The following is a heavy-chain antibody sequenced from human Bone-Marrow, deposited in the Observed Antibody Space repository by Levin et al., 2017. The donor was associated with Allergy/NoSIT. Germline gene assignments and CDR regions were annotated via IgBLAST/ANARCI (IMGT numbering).Heavy chain of an antibody. CDR1: GFTFSNAW. CDR2: ILSTTDGGTT. V-gene: IGHV3-15*01. CDR3: TTLTSVDAHLDI. J-gene: IGHJ6*02. Sequence: GGSLRLSCEASGFTFSNAWMNWVRQAPGKGLEWVGRILSTTDGGTTDYAAPVKGRFTISRDDSKNTLYLQMNSLKTEDTAVYFCTTLTSVDAHLDIWGQGTTVTVSS. D-gene: IGHD5-12*01.